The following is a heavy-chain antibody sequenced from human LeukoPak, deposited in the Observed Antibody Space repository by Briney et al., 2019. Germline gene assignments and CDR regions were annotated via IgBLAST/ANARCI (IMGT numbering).Heavy chain of an antibody. CDR2: IYYRGST. J-gene: IGHJ6*03. CDR1: GGSISSSIYY. D-gene: IGHD4-11*01. CDR3: ATYSDYEGYYYYYMDV. V-gene: IGHV4-39*01. Sequence: SETLSLTCTVSGGSISSSIYYWGWIRQPPGKGLEWIGSIYYRGSTSYNPSLKSRVTISVDTSKKQVSLKLTSVTAADTVVYYCATYSDYEGYYYYYMDVWGKGTTVTVSS.